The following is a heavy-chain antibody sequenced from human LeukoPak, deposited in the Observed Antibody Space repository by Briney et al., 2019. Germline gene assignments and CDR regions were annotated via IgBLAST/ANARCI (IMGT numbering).Heavy chain of an antibody. Sequence: SETLSLTCTVSGGSIGSSSYYWGWIRQPPGKGLEWIGNIYYSGSTYYYPSLKSRVTISVDTSKNQFSLNLSSVTAADTAVYYCARVGYTSGSLDYWGQGTLVTVSS. CDR1: GGSIGSSSYY. V-gene: IGHV4-39*07. CDR2: IYYSGST. J-gene: IGHJ4*02. CDR3: ARVGYTSGSLDY. D-gene: IGHD3-10*01.